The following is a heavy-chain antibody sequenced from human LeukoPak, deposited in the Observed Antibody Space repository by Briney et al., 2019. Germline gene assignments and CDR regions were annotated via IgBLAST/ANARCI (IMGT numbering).Heavy chain of an antibody. D-gene: IGHD6-19*01. CDR2: ISGSGGSS. CDR3: AKDRGSSGWTFDY. CDR1: EFTFSSYA. Sequence: PGGSLRLSCTASEFTFSSYAMSWVRQAPGKGLEWVASISGSGGSSYSADSVKGRFSISRNNSKNTVSLEMNSLRAEDTGMYFCAKDRGSSGWTFDYCIQGTLITVSS. V-gene: IGHV3-23*01. J-gene: IGHJ4*02.